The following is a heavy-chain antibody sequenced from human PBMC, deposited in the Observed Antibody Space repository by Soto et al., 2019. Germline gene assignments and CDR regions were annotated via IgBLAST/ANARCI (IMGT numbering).Heavy chain of an antibody. CDR3: ARSHGSSTSLEIYFYYYYGMDV. CDR2: IIPISGTA. D-gene: IGHD2-2*01. J-gene: IGHJ6*02. Sequence: QVQLVQSGAEVIKPGSSVKVSCKASGGTFSSYAISWVRQAPGQGLEWMGGIIPISGTANYAQKFQGRVTITADESTSTAYMEQSSLRSEDTAVYYCARSHGSSTSLEIYFYYYYGMDVWGQGTTVTVSS. V-gene: IGHV1-69*01. CDR1: GGTFSSYA.